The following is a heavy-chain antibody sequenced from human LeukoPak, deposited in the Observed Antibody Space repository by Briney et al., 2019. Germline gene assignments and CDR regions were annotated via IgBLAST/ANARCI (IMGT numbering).Heavy chain of an antibody. CDR2: INPSGGST. D-gene: IGHD3-22*01. J-gene: IGHJ4*02. Sequence: ASVKVSCKASGYTFTSYYMHWVRQAPGQGLEWMGIINPSGGSTSYAQKLQGRVTMTTDTSTSTAYMELRSLRSDDTAVYYCAREGVVVITNELDYWGQGTLVTVSS. CDR1: GYTFTSYY. V-gene: IGHV1-46*01. CDR3: AREGVVVITNELDY.